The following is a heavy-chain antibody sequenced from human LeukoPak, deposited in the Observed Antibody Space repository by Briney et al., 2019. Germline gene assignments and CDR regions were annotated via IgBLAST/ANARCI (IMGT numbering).Heavy chain of an antibody. D-gene: IGHD2-15*01. V-gene: IGHV3-23*01. CDR3: AKGAPAVAAIHNRFDP. J-gene: IGHJ5*02. CDR1: GFTFSSYA. CDR2: ISGSGGST. Sequence: GGSLRLSCAASGFTFSSYAMSWVRQAPGKGLEWVSAISGSGGSTYYADSVKGRFTISRDNSKNTLYLQMNSLRAEDTAVYYCAKGAPAVAAIHNRFDPWGQGTLVTVSS.